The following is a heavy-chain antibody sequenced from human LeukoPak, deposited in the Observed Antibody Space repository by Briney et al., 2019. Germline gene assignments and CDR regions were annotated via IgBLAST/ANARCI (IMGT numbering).Heavy chain of an antibody. Sequence: SETLSLTCTVSGGSVSSGSYYWSWIRQPPGKGLEWIGYIYYSGSTNYSPSLKSRVTISVDTSKNQFSLKLSSVTAADTAVYYCARVGYGETIDYWGQGTLVTVSS. CDR3: ARVGYGETIDY. CDR2: IYYSGST. V-gene: IGHV4-61*01. D-gene: IGHD4-17*01. J-gene: IGHJ4*02. CDR1: GGSVSSGSYY.